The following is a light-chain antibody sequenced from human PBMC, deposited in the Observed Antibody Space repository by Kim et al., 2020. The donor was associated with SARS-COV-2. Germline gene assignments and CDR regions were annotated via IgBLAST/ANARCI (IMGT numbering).Light chain of an antibody. V-gene: IGLV6-57*04. J-gene: IGLJ3*02. CDR3: QSYDSSSNWV. Sequence: NFMLTQPHSVSESPGKTVTISCTRSSGSIASNYVQWYQQRPGSAPTTVIYEDNQRPSGVPDRFSGSIDSSSNSASLTISGLKTEDEADYYGQSYDSSSNWVFGGGTQLTVL. CDR1: SGSIASNY. CDR2: EDN.